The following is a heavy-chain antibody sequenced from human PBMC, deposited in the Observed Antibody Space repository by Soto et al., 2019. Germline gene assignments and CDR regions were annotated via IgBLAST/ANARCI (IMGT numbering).Heavy chain of an antibody. V-gene: IGHV3-23*01. D-gene: IGHD3-10*01. CDR2: ISGSGGST. CDR1: GFTFSSYA. Sequence: PGGSLRLSCAASGFTFSSYAMSWVRQAPGKGLEWVSAISGSGGSTYYADSVKGRFTISRDNSKNTLYLQMNSLRAEDTAVYYCAKGRARGSGSFSSHLNYYYYGMDVWGQGTTVTVSS. J-gene: IGHJ6*02. CDR3: AKGRARGSGSFSSHLNYYYYGMDV.